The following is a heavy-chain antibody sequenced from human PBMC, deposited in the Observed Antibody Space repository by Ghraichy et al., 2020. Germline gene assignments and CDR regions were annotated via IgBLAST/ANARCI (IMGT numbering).Heavy chain of an antibody. D-gene: IGHD3-3*01. J-gene: IGHJ4*02. Sequence: GGSLRLSCAASRVTFSSYAMSWVRQAPGKGLEWVSGISGSGGSTYYADSVKGRFTISRDNSKNTLHLQMNSLRVEDTAVYYCAKATAWSGYSSYYFDCWGQGTLVTVSS. V-gene: IGHV3-23*01. CDR3: AKATAWSGYSSYYFDC. CDR2: ISGSGGST. CDR1: RVTFSSYA.